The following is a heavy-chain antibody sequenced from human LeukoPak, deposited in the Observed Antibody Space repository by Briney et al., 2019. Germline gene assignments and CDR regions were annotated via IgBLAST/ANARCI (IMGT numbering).Heavy chain of an antibody. CDR3: ARVAHTVTTIFDY. Sequence: PGGSLRLSCAASGFTFSSYEMNWVRQAPGKGLEWVSYISSSSRTIYYADSVKGRFTISRDNAKNSLYLQMNSLRAEDTALYYCARVAHTVTTIFDYWGQGTLVTVSS. D-gene: IGHD4-17*01. V-gene: IGHV3-48*03. CDR2: ISSSSRTI. CDR1: GFTFSSYE. J-gene: IGHJ4*02.